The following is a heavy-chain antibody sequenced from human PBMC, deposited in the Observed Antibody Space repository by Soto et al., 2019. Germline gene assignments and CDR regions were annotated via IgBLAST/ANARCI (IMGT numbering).Heavy chain of an antibody. D-gene: IGHD6-13*01. CDR3: ARGHSSWYGNWFDP. CDR2: MNPNSGNT. J-gene: IGHJ5*02. V-gene: IGHV1-8*01. CDR1: GYTFTIYD. Sequence: GASVKVSCKASGYTFTIYDINWVRQATGQGLEWMGWMNPNSGNTGYAQKFQGRVTMTRNTSISTAYMELSSLRSEDTAVYYCARGHSSWYGNWFDPWGQGTLVTVSS.